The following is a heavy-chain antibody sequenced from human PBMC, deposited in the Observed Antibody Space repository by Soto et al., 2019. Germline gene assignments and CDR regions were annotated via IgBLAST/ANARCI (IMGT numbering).Heavy chain of an antibody. CDR1: GGTISSYY. Sequence: PSETLSLTCTVSGGTISSYYCSWIRQHPGTGLEWIGYIYYSGSTNYNPSLKSRVTISVDTSKNQFSLKLSSVTAADTAVYYCARTSEGYSYGLIFDYWGQGTLVTGSS. D-gene: IGHD5-18*01. CDR3: ARTSEGYSYGLIFDY. CDR2: IYYSGST. J-gene: IGHJ4*02. V-gene: IGHV4-59*08.